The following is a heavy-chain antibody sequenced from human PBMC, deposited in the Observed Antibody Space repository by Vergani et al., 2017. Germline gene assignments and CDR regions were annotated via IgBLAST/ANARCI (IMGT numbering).Heavy chain of an antibody. J-gene: IGHJ6*02. CDR3: ATPQTVTTGGMEV. Sequence: EVPLVQSGAEVKKPGATMKLSCKVSGYTFTDHYMHWVKQAPGKGLEWMGLVDPEDGETIYAEKFKGRVTIAADTSTDTAHLELSSLRSEDTAVYYCATPQTVTTGGMEVWGQGTTVIVSS. D-gene: IGHD4-17*01. V-gene: IGHV1-69-2*01. CDR2: VDPEDGET. CDR1: GYTFTDHY.